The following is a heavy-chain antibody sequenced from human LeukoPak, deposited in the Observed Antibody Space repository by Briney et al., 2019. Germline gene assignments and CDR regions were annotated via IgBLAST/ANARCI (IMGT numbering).Heavy chain of an antibody. J-gene: IGHJ4*02. CDR2: ITSSSSYI. V-gene: IGHV3-21*04. Sequence: GGSLRLSCAASGFTFSSYWMHWVRQAPGKGLEWVSSITSSSSYIYYADSVMGRFTISRDNANNSLYLQMNSLRAEDTAVYYCARDLDYYDDSGYQTYYFDYWGQGTLVTVSS. CDR1: GFTFSSYW. CDR3: ARDLDYYDDSGYQTYYFDY. D-gene: IGHD3-22*01.